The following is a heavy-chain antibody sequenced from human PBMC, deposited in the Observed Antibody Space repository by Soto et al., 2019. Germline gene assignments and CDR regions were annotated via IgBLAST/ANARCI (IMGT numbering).Heavy chain of an antibody. V-gene: IGHV3-66*01. D-gene: IGHD6-19*01. Sequence: GGSLRLSCAASGFTFSSYGMSWVRQAPGKGLEWVSVLYSGGSTYYADSVKGRFIISRDNSKNTLYLQMHSLRAEDTAVYYCARYTSGWYFDYWGQGTLVTVSS. CDR1: GFTFSSYG. CDR3: ARYTSGWYFDY. CDR2: LYSGGST. J-gene: IGHJ4*02.